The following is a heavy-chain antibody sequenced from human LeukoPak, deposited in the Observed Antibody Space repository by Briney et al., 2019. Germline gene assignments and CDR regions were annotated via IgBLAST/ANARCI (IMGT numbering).Heavy chain of an antibody. J-gene: IGHJ6*03. CDR2: IYTSGST. V-gene: IGHV4-61*02. CDR3: ARGFRSSSSSHYYYYYMDV. CDR1: GGSISSGSYY. D-gene: IGHD6-6*01. Sequence: SQTLSLTCTVSGGSISSGSYYWSWIRQLAGKGLEWIGRIYTSGSTNYNPSLKSRVTISVDTSKNQFSLKLSSVTAADTAVYYCARGFRSSSSSHYYYYYMDVWGKGTTVTVSS.